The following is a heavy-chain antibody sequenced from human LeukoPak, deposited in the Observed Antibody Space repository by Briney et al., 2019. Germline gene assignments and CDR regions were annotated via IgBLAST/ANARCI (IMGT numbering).Heavy chain of an antibody. Sequence: GRSLRLSCAASGFTFSSYAMHWVRQAPGKGLEWVAVISYDGSNKYYADSVKGRFTISRDNSKNTPYLQMNSLRAEDTAVYYCARDLDDILTGYYKAPGYWGQGTLVTVSS. D-gene: IGHD3-9*01. CDR2: ISYDGSNK. CDR3: ARDLDDILTGYYKAPGY. V-gene: IGHV3-30*04. CDR1: GFTFSSYA. J-gene: IGHJ4*02.